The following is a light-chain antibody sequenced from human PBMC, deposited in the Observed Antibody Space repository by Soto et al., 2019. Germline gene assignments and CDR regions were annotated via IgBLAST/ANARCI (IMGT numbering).Light chain of an antibody. Sequence: DIVMTQTPISLSVTPGQPVSISCNTTQSVLHSDGKTFFYWYLQRPGQAPRLLIYGASSRATGIPDRFSGSGSGTDFTLTISRLEPEDFAVYYCQQYGSSQWTFGQGTKVDIK. CDR3: QQYGSSQWT. CDR1: QSVLHSDGKTF. J-gene: IGKJ1*01. V-gene: IGKV2-29*01. CDR2: GAS.